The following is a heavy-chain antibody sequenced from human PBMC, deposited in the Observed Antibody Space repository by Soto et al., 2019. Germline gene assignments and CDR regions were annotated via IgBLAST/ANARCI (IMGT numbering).Heavy chain of an antibody. D-gene: IGHD3-10*01. CDR3: ARHQCRWVGGVINGMDV. J-gene: IGHJ6*04. CDR2: IYYSGST. Sequence: SETLSLTCTVSGGSISSYYWSWIRQPPGKGLEWIGYIYYSGSTNYNPSLKSRVTISVDTSKNQFSLKLSSVTAADTAVYYCARHQCRWVGGVINGMDVWGKGTTVTVSS. CDR1: GGSISSYY. V-gene: IGHV4-59*08.